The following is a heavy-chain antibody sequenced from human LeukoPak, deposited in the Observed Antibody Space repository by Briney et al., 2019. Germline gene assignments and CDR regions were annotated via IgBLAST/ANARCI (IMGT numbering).Heavy chain of an antibody. D-gene: IGHD5-18*01. CDR1: GGSISSYY. Sequence: PSETLSLTCTVSGGSISSYYWSWIRQPPGKGLEWIGYIYYSGSTNYNPSLKSRVTISVDTSKNQFSLKLSSVTAADTAVYYCASFEGYSYGYHYWGQGTLVTVSS. CDR3: ASFEGYSYGYHY. J-gene: IGHJ4*02. CDR2: IYYSGST. V-gene: IGHV4-59*01.